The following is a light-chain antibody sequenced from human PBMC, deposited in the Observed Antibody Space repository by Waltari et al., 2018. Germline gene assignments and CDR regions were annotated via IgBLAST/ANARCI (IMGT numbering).Light chain of an antibody. CDR1: ASPNQT. V-gene: IGLV3-25*03. J-gene: IGLJ1*01. CDR3: QSADSSGTSLYV. CDR2: KDS. Sequence: SSELTQPPSVSVSPGQTARTTCSGNASPNQTACAYQQKPGQAPVLVIYKDSERPSGIPERFSGSSSGTTVTLTISGVQAEDEADYYCQSADSSGTSLYVFGTGTKVTVL.